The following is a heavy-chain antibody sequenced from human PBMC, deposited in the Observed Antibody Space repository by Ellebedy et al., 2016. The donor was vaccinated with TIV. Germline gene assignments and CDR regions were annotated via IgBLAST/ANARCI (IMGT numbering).Heavy chain of an antibody. CDR2: IIPIFGTA. CDR3: ASAVRPSVPSYYGMDV. V-gene: IGHV1-69*13. Sequence: SVKVSCXASGGTFSSYAISWVRQAPGQGLEWMGGIIPIFGTANYAQKFQGRVTITADESTSTAYMELSSLRSEDTAVYYCASAVRPSVPSYYGMDVWGQGTTVTVSS. CDR1: GGTFSSYA. J-gene: IGHJ6*02. D-gene: IGHD2-2*01.